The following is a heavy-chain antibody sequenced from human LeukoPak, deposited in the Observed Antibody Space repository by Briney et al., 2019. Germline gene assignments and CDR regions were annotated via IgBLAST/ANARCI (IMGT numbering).Heavy chain of an antibody. V-gene: IGHV3-15*05. CDR1: GFTFSNAW. CDR3: TAGLGKTDDDS. D-gene: IGHD7-27*01. CDR2: VKTTAEGGIK. Sequence: GGSLRLSCEGSGFTFSNAWMNWVRQVPGKGLEWVGRVKTTAEGGIKGYAEPVRGRFTISRDDSKNTVFLHMNSLKIEDTALYYCTAGLGKTDDDSWGQGTLVTVSS. J-gene: IGHJ5*01.